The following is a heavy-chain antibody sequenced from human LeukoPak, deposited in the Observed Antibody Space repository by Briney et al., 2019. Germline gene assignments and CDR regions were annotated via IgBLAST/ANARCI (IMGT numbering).Heavy chain of an antibody. CDR1: GYSISSGYY. V-gene: IGHV4-38-2*02. J-gene: IGHJ4*02. CDR2: IYHSGST. CDR3: ARDLMLGDGYDY. Sequence: SETLSLTCTVSGYSISSGYYWGWIRQPPGKGLEWIGSIYHSGSTYYNPSLKSRVTISVDTSKNQFSLKLSSVTAADTAVYYCARDLMLGDGYDYWGQGTLVTVSS. D-gene: IGHD5-24*01.